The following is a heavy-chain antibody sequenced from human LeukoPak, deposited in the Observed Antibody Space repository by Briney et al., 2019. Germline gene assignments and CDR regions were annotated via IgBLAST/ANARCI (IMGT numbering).Heavy chain of an antibody. J-gene: IGHJ4*02. CDR1: GGSISSYY. Sequence: SETLSLTCTVSGGSISSYYWSWIRQPPGKGLEWIGYIYYSGSTNYNPSLKGRVTISVDTSKNQFSLKLSSVTAADTAVYYCARDDYYGSGLDYWGQGTLVTVSS. D-gene: IGHD3-10*01. CDR3: ARDDYYGSGLDY. V-gene: IGHV4-59*01. CDR2: IYYSGST.